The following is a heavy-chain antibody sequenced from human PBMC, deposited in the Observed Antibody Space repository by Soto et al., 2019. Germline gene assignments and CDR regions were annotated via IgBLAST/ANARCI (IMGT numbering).Heavy chain of an antibody. V-gene: IGHV1-2*04. Sequence: QVQLVQSGAEVKKPGASVKVSCKASGYTFTGYYMHWVRQAPGQGLEWMGWINPNSGGTNYAQKFQGWVTMTRDTSISTAYMELSRLRSDDTAVYYCARATLIFSRSWSTVDYGMDVWGQGTTVTVSS. CDR3: ARATLIFSRSWSTVDYGMDV. CDR1: GYTFTGYY. D-gene: IGHD6-13*01. J-gene: IGHJ6*02. CDR2: INPNSGGT.